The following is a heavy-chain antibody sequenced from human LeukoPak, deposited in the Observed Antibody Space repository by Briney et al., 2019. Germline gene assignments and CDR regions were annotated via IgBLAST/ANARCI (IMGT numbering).Heavy chain of an antibody. CDR2: INHRGST. CDR1: GGSFSGYY. V-gene: IGHV4-34*01. Sequence: SETLSLTCAVYGGSFSGYYWSWIRQPPGKGLEWIGEINHRGSTNYNPSLKSRVTISVDTSKNQFSLKLSSVTAADTAVYYCAREDVDTAMVFDYWGQGTLVTVSS. D-gene: IGHD5-18*01. CDR3: AREDVDTAMVFDY. J-gene: IGHJ4*02.